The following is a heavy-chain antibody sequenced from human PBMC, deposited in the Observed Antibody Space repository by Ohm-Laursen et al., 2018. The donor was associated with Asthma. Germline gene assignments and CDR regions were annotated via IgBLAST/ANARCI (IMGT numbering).Heavy chain of an antibody. D-gene: IGHD4-17*01. CDR2: INHIGST. CDR3: AKGPDDYGDYLDWYFDV. J-gene: IGHJ2*01. V-gene: IGHV4-34*01. Sequence: SDILSLTCAVSGGSLSGYYWTWIRQSPGKGLEWIGEINHIGSTNYNPSLKTRVTISVDTSKNQFSLRLSSMTAADTAVYYCAKGPDDYGDYLDWYFDVWGRGTLVTVSS. CDR1: GGSLSGYY.